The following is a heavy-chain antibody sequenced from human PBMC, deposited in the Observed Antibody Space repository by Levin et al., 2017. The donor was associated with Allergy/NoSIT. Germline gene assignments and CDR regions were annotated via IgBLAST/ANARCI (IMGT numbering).Heavy chain of an antibody. CDR1: GYTFTTYF. CDR3: ARDQPSTSWYLSTDY. Sequence: ASVKVSCKASGYTFTTYFITWVRQAPGQGLEWMGWSSPNNGNTKYAQKFQGRVTMTTDTSTSTAYMELRSLRSDDTAVYYCARDQPSTSWYLSTDYWGQGTLVTVSS. CDR2: SSPNNGNT. V-gene: IGHV1-18*01. J-gene: IGHJ4*02. D-gene: IGHD2-2*01.